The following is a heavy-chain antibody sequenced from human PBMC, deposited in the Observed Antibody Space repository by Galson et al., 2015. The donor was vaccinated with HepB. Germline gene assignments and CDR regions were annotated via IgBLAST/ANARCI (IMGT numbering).Heavy chain of an antibody. CDR1: GGSFSGYY. J-gene: IGHJ4*02. CDR2: INHSGST. V-gene: IGHV4-34*01. Sequence: SETLSLTCAVYGGSFSGYYWSWIRQPPGKGLEWIGEINHSGSTNYNPSLKSRVTISVDTSKNQFSLKLSSVTAADTAVYYCARGYDSSGYYYLAPPDYWGQGTLVTVSS. D-gene: IGHD3-22*01. CDR3: ARGYDSSGYYYLAPPDY.